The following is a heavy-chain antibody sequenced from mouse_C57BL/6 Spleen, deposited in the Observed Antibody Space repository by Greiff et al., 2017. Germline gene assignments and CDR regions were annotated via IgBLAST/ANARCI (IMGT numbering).Heavy chain of an antibody. CDR2: IAPATGNT. Sequence: EVQLQQPVAELVRPGASVKLSCTASGFTIKNTYMHWVKQRPEQGLEWIGRIAPATGNTNYAPKFQGKATITADTSSNTAYLQLSSLTSEDTAIYYCARIVDIDYWGQGTTLTVSS. V-gene: IGHV14-3*01. CDR1: GFTIKNTY. D-gene: IGHD2-12*01. J-gene: IGHJ2*01. CDR3: ARIVDIDY.